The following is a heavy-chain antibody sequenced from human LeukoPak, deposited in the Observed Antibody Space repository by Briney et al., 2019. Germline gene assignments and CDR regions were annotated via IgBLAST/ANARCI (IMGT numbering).Heavy chain of an antibody. CDR2: IIPIFGTA. V-gene: IGHV1-69*13. J-gene: IGHJ5*02. CDR1: GGTFSSYA. Sequence: GAPVKVSCKASGGTFSSYAISWVRQAPGQGLEWMGGIIPIFGTANYAQKFQGRVTITADESTSTAYMELSSLRSEDTAVYYCARGGGELRYFDWLPTWGQGTLVTVSS. D-gene: IGHD3-9*01. CDR3: ARGGGELRYFDWLPT.